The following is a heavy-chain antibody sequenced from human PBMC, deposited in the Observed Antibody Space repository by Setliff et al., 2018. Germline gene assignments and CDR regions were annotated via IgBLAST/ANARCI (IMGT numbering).Heavy chain of an antibody. CDR1: GGSISSYY. CDR3: ARGNNWEPDAFDV. V-gene: IGHV4-59*01. D-gene: IGHD1-20*01. J-gene: IGHJ3*01. CDR2: IYYSGST. Sequence: LSLTCTVSGGSISSYYWSWIRQPPGKGLEWIAYIYYSGSTNYNPSLKSRVTISVDTSKNQFSLKLSSVTAADTAVYHCARGNNWEPDAFDVWGQGTMVTVSS.